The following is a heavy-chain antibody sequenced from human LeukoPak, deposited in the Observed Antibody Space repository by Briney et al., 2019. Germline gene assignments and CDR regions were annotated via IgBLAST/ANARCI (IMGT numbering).Heavy chain of an antibody. CDR2: ISGSGGST. D-gene: IGHD4-17*01. J-gene: IGHJ6*03. CDR3: ARDGLGGYGDYYMDV. CDR1: GFTFSSYA. Sequence: HPGGSLRLSCAASGFTFSSYAMSWVRQAPGKGLEWVSAISGSGGSTYYADSVKGRFTISRDNSKNTLYLQMNSLRAEDTAVYYCARDGLGGYGDYYMDVWGKGTTVTISS. V-gene: IGHV3-23*01.